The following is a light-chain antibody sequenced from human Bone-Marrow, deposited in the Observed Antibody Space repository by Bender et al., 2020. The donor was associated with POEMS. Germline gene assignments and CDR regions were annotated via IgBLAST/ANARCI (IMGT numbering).Light chain of an antibody. CDR1: KLGRKY. CDR2: QDT. J-gene: IGLJ2*01. Sequence: SYEVSQPPSVSVSPGQTATITCSGDKLGRKYVSWYQQKAGQSPVLVISQDTKRPSGIPERFSGSNSGNTATLTITGVEAGDEADYYCQRWHGPSDHAIFGGGTKLTVL. V-gene: IGLV3-1*01. CDR3: QRWHGPSDHAI.